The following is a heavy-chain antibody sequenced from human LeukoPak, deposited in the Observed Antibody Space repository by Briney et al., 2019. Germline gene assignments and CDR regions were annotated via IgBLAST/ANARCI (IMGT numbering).Heavy chain of an antibody. D-gene: IGHD6-19*01. CDR3: ARGQVGSSGWYDYYYYGMDV. CDR2: MNPNSGNT. V-gene: IGHV1-8*01. Sequence: ASVKVSCKASGYTFTSYDINWVRQATGQGLEWMGWMNPNSGNTGYAQKFQGRVTMTRNTSISTAYMELSSLRSEDTAVYYCARGQVGSSGWYDYYYYGMDVWGQGTTVTVSS. CDR1: GYTFTSYD. J-gene: IGHJ6*02.